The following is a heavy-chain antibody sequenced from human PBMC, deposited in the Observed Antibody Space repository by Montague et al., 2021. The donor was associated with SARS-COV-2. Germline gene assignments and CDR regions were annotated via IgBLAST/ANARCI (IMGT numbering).Heavy chain of an antibody. Sequence: SETLSLTCSVSGGSISDYYWNWIRQPPGKGLEWIGYIYYNTGNTNYNPSLQSRVTISLDTSKNQFSLNLRSVTAADTALYFCAGGTGYDYYFDCWGLGTPVTVSS. CDR2: IYYNTGNT. CDR3: AGGTGYDYYFDC. D-gene: IGHD5-12*01. CDR1: GGSISDYY. V-gene: IGHV4-59*01. J-gene: IGHJ4*02.